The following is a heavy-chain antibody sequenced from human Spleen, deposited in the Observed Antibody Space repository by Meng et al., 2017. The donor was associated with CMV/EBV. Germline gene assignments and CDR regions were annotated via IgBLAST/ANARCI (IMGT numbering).Heavy chain of an antibody. CDR3: ARGLESGTYYTPFDY. CDR1: GGPFISYA. V-gene: IGHV1-69*05. J-gene: IGHJ4*02. D-gene: IGHD1-26*01. CDR2: IMPILGTA. Sequence: SGGPFISYAIYWVRQAPGQGLEWMGGIMPILGTAIYAQKFQGRVTITTDDSTSTVYMELSSLRSEDTAVYFCARGLESGTYYTPFDYWGRGTLVTVSS.